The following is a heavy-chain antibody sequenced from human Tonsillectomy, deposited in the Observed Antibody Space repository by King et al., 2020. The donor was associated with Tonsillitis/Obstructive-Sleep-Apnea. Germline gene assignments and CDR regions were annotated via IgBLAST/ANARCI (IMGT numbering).Heavy chain of an antibody. CDR2: IYWDDDK. Sequence: TLKESGPTLVKPTQTLTLTCTFSGFSLSTSGVGVGWIRQPPGKALEWLALIYWDDDKRYSPSLKSRLTITKDTSKNQVVLTMTNMDPVDTATYYCAHRGRTTIFGVVITPSIYFDYWGQGTLVTVSS. D-gene: IGHD3-3*01. CDR3: AHRGRTTIFGVVITPSIYFDY. V-gene: IGHV2-5*02. CDR1: GFSLSTSGVG. J-gene: IGHJ4*02.